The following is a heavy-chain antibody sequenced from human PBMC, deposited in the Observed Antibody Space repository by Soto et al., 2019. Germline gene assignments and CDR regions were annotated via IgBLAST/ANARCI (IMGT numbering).Heavy chain of an antibody. J-gene: IGHJ4*02. CDR1: GYTFTSYF. Sequence: QVQLVQSGAEVKKPGASVKVSCKASGYTFTSYFMHWVRQAPGQGLEWMGIINPSGGSTSYAQKLQGGGTMTRDTSTSTAYMELSSLRSEDTAVYYCARQYCSGGSCYPLDYWGQGTLVTVSS. V-gene: IGHV1-46*01. D-gene: IGHD2-15*01. CDR2: INPSGGST. CDR3: ARQYCSGGSCYPLDY.